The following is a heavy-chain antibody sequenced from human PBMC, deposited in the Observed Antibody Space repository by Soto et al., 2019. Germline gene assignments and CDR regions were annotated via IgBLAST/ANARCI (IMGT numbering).Heavy chain of an antibody. J-gene: IGHJ4*02. CDR3: AEDEDFGPFDY. CDR1: GFSFSKYA. CDR2: ISYDGSDK. V-gene: IGHV3-30*18. D-gene: IGHD3-16*01. Sequence: GGSLRLSCAASGFSFSKYAIHWARQAPGKGLEWVAVISYDGSDKYYADSVRGRFTLSRDNSKNTVYMQMDRLRPEDAAVYYCAEDEDFGPFDYWGQGTLVTVSS.